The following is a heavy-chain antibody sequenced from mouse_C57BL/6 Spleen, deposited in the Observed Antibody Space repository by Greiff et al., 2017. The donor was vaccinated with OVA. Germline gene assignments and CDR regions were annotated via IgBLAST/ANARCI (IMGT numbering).Heavy chain of an antibody. D-gene: IGHD1-1*01. J-gene: IGHJ3*01. V-gene: IGHV6-3*01. CDR3: TGGIYYYGSLAY. CDR1: GFTFSNYW. CDR2: IRLKSDNYAT. Sequence: EVKLQESGGGLVQPGGSMKLSCVASGFTFSNYWMNWVRQSPEKGLEWVAQIRLKSDNYATHYAESVKGRFTISRDDSKSSVYLQMNNLRAEDTGIYYCTGGIYYYGSLAYWGQGTLVTVSA.